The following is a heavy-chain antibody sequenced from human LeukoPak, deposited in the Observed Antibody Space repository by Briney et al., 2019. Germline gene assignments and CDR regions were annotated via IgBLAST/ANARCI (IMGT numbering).Heavy chain of an antibody. CDR3: AKGLGDYDDFRLGY. D-gene: IGHD4-17*01. CDR2: IPSDGSDN. CDR1: VFTFSTYG. Sequence: PGGSLRLSCAASVFTFSTYGFHWVRQAPGKGLEWVAFIPSDGSDNYYANSVKGRFTISRDNSKNTLYLQMNRLRSEDTAVYYCAKGLGDYDDFRLGYWGQGTLVTVSS. V-gene: IGHV3-30*02. J-gene: IGHJ4*02.